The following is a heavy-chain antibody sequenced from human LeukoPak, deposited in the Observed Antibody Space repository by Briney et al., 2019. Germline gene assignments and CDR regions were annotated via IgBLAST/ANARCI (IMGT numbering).Heavy chain of an antibody. D-gene: IGHD3-10*01. J-gene: IGHJ6*03. CDR2: IRYDGSNK. CDR3: AKVGARQPPSYMDV. CDR1: GFTFSSYG. Sequence: QPGGSPGLSCAASGFTFSSYGMHWVRQAPGKGLGWVAFIRYDGSNKYYADSVKGRFTISRDNSKNTLYLQMNSLRAEDTAVYYCAKVGARQPPSYMDVWGKGTTVTVSS. V-gene: IGHV3-30*02.